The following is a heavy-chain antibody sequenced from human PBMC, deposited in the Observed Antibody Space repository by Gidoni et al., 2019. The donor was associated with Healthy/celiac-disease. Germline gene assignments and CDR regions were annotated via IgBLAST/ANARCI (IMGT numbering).Heavy chain of an antibody. CDR3: ARDPGEGFDY. V-gene: IGHV3-30-3*01. CDR1: GFTFSSYA. J-gene: IGHJ4*02. CDR2: ISYDGSNK. Sequence: PASGFTFSSYAMHWVRQAPGKGLEWVAVISYDGSNKYYADSVKGRFTISRDNSKNTLYLQMNSLRAEDTAVYYCARDPGEGFDYWGQGTLVTVSS. D-gene: IGHD2-21*01.